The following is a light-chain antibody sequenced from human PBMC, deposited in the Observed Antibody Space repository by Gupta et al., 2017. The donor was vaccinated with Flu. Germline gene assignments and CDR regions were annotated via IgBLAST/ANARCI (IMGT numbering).Light chain of an antibody. CDR3: QVWDTSSGHSWV. Sequence: SYVLPQPPSVSVAPGKTARITCEGNNIDSKSVHWYQQRPGQAPVLVVYDDSDRPSGIPERCSGSNSGNTATLTVSXVXAGDEAXYYCQVWDTSSGHSWVFGGGTKLTVL. CDR2: DDS. V-gene: IGLV3-21*03. J-gene: IGLJ3*02. CDR1: NIDSKS.